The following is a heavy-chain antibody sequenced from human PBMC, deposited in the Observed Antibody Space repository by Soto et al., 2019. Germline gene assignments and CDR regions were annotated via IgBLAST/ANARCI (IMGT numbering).Heavy chain of an antibody. CDR2: MYWGDDK. Sequence: QITLKESGPTLVKPTQTLTLTCTFSGFSLSTGGVGVGWIRQPPGKALEWLTLMYWGDDKRYSPSLKSRLTTTKNNTQTQVVLTMTNMDPVDTATYYCAHTAATGDYWESFDFWGQGTLVTVSS. D-gene: IGHD3-22*01. J-gene: IGHJ4*02. CDR1: GFSLSTGGVG. CDR3: AHTAATGDYWESFDF. V-gene: IGHV2-5*02.